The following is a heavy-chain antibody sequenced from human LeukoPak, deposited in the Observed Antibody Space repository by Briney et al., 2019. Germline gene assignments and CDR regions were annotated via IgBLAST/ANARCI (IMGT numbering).Heavy chain of an antibody. Sequence: GESLKISCKGSGYSFTSYWIGWVRQMPGKGLEWMGIIYPGDSDTRYSPSFQGQVTISADKSISTAYLQWSSLKASDTAMYYCARGRVVVAATWAPDAFDIWGQGTMVTVSS. J-gene: IGHJ3*02. CDR1: GYSFTSYW. D-gene: IGHD2-15*01. V-gene: IGHV5-51*01. CDR2: IYPGDSDT. CDR3: ARGRVVVAATWAPDAFDI.